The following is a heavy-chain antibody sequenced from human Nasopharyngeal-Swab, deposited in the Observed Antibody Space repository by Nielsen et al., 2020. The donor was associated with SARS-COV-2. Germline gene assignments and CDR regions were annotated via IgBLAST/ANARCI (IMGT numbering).Heavy chain of an antibody. CDR2: IIPILGIA. V-gene: IGHV1-69*04. CDR3: AGSWRAAAGYYYYYGMDV. Sequence: SVKVSCMASGGTFSSYAISWVRQAPGQGLEWMGRIIPILGIANYAQKFQGRVTITADKSTSTAYMELSSLRSEDTAVYYCAGSWRAAAGYYYYYGMDVWGQGTTVTVSS. CDR1: GGTFSSYA. J-gene: IGHJ6*02. D-gene: IGHD6-13*01.